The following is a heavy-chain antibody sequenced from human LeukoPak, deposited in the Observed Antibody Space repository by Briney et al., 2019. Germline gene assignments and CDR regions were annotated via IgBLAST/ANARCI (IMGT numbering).Heavy chain of an antibody. J-gene: IGHJ4*02. CDR1: VGSISSSSYY. CDR3: ARYNNVWYYFDY. D-gene: IGHD6-19*01. V-gene: IGHV4-39*01. CDR2: IYYSGST. Sequence: KPSETLSLTCTVSVGSISSSSYYWGWIRQPPGKGLEWIGSIYYSGSTYYNPSLKSRVTMSVDTSKNQFSLNLSSVTAADTAVYYCARYNNVWYYFDYWGQGTLVTVSS.